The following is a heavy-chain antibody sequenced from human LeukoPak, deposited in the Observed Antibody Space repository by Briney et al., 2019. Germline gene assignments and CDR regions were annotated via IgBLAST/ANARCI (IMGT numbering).Heavy chain of an antibody. CDR1: GFTFSTYW. CDR3: ASHAYYDTSGSYYAHFDN. D-gene: IGHD3-22*01. Sequence: GGSLRLSCAAPGFTFSTYWMSWVRQAPGKGLEWVANIKPDGTETFYVGSVKGRFAISRDNAKNSLYLQMNSLRAEDTALYYCASHAYYDTSGSYYAHFDNWGQGTLVTVSS. CDR2: IKPDGTET. J-gene: IGHJ4*02. V-gene: IGHV3-7*01.